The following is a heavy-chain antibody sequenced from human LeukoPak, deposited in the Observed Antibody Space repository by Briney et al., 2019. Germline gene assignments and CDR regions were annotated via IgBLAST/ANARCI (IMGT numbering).Heavy chain of an antibody. CDR3: ARAALGYGDYLYYFDY. CDR1: GFTVSSNY. V-gene: IGHV3-53*01. CDR2: IYSGGST. D-gene: IGHD4-17*01. Sequence: GGSLRLSCAASGFTVSSNYMSWVRQAPGKGLEWVSVIYSGGSTYYADSVKGRFTISRDNSKNTLYLQMNSLRAEDTAVYYCARAALGYGDYLYYFDYWGQGTLATVSS. J-gene: IGHJ4*02.